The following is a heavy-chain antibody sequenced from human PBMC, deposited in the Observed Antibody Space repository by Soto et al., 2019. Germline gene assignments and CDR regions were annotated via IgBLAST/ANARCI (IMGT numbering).Heavy chain of an antibody. CDR1: GGSISSYY. CDR3: ASSFPGYSSSWFDP. CDR2: IYYSGST. D-gene: IGHD6-13*01. V-gene: IGHV4-59*01. Sequence: PSETLSLTCTVSGGSISSYYWSWIRQPPGKGLEWIGYIYYSGSTNYNPSLKSRVTISVDTSKNQFSLKLSSVTAADTAVYYCASSFPGYSSSWFDPWGGGTLVTVSS. J-gene: IGHJ5*02.